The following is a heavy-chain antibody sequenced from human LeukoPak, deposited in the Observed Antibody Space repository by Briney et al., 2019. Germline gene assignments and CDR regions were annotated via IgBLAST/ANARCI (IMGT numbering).Heavy chain of an antibody. V-gene: IGHV4-59*08. CDR2: IYYSGST. CDR3: AAATRPSSSWYPGWFDP. CDR1: GGSISSYY. D-gene: IGHD6-13*01. Sequence: SETLSLTCTVSGGSISSYYWSWIRQPPGKGLEWIGYIYYSGSTNYNPSLKSRVTISVDTSKNQFSLKLSSVTAADTAVYYCAAATRPSSSWYPGWFDPWGQGTLVTVSS. J-gene: IGHJ5*02.